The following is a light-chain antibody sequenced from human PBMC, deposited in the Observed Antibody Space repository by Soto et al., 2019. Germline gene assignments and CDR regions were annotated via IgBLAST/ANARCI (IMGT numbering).Light chain of an antibody. Sequence: QSALTQPPSASGSPGQSVTISCTGTSSDVGGYNYVSWYQQHPGKAPKLMIYEVSKRPSWVPDRFSGSKSGNTASLTVSGLQAEDEAEYYCSSYAGSNKRVFGGGTKLTVL. CDR3: SSYAGSNKRV. CDR1: SSDVGGYNY. V-gene: IGLV2-8*01. CDR2: EVS. J-gene: IGLJ2*01.